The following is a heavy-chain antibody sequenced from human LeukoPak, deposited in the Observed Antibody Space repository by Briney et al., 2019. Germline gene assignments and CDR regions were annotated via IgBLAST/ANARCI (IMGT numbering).Heavy chain of an antibody. CDR2: ISGSGGST. D-gene: IGHD4-17*01. CDR3: AKPSTWGATVTTYYFDY. CDR1: GFTFSGYA. J-gene: IGHJ4*02. Sequence: GGSLRLSCAASGFTFSGYAMSWVRQAPGKGLEWVSAISGSGGSTYYADSVKGRFTISRDNSKNTLYLQMNSLRAEDTAVYYCAKPSTWGATVTTYYFDYWGQGTLVTVSS. V-gene: IGHV3-23*01.